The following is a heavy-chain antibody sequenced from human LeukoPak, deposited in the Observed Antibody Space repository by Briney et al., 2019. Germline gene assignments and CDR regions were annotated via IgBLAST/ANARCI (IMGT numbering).Heavy chain of an antibody. CDR3: AKDSYDSSGYYYGPYYFDY. D-gene: IGHD3-22*01. Sequence: GGSLRLSCAASGFTVSSNCMSWVRRAPGKGLEWVSLIYSGGSTYYADSVKGRFTISRDSSKNTLYLQMNSLRAEDTAVYYRAKDSYDSSGYYYGPYYFDYWGQGTLVTVSS. CDR2: IYSGGST. J-gene: IGHJ4*02. CDR1: GFTVSSNC. V-gene: IGHV3-53*01.